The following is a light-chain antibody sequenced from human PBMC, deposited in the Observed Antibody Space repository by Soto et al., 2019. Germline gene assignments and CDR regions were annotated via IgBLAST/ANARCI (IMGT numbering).Light chain of an antibody. CDR2: AAS. V-gene: IGKV1-39*01. J-gene: IGKJ1*01. CDR3: QQTYSTPWT. CDR1: QSISNY. Sequence: DIQMTQSPSSLSASVGDRVTITCRASQSISNYLNWYQQKLGKAPKLLIAAASSLQSGVPSRFSGSGSGTDFTLTISGLRPEDFATYSCQQTYSTPWTVGQGTKVDSK.